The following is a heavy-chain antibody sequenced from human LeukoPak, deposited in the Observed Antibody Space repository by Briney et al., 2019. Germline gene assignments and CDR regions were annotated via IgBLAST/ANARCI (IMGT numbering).Heavy chain of an antibody. V-gene: IGHV3-74*01. J-gene: IGHJ1*01. Sequence: GGSLRLSCAASGFTFSSYWMHWGRHPPGKGLVGVSRIKIDRSTNSAHSLNSRFTISRHNANNTVSLQMNRLRAEDTGVYYCARAPSEIGRYFPEYFRHWGQGTLVTVSS. D-gene: IGHD3-16*02. CDR2: IKIDRST. CDR1: GFTFSSYW. CDR3: ARAPSEIGRYFPEYFRH.